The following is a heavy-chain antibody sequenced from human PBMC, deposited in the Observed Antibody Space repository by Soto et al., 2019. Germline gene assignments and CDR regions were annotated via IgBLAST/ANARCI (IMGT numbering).Heavy chain of an antibody. V-gene: IGHV4-30-4*01. CDR3: ARVTFTPNWFDS. CDR1: GDSISTPDYY. CDR2: VYYRGSI. J-gene: IGHJ5*01. Sequence: QVQLQESGPGLVKPSETLSLTCTVSGDSISTPDYYWSWLRQPPGKGLEWIGYVYYRGSIYYNPSLESRITISVDTSKNQFSLKLTSVTAADSAVYFCARVTFTPNWFDSWGPGTLETVSS. D-gene: IGHD3-3*02.